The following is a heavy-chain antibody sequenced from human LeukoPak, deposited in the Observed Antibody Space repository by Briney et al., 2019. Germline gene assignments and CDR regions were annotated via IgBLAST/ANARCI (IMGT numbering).Heavy chain of an antibody. CDR1: GFTFSTYS. J-gene: IGHJ4*02. CDR2: ISSISSSYSYM. CDR3: AKGSF. Sequence: RGSLRLSCAASGFTFSTYSMNWVRQAPGKGLEWVSSISSISSSYSYMYYADSVKGRFTISRDNAKNSLYLQMNSLRAEDTAAYYCAKGSFWGQGTLVTVSS. V-gene: IGHV3-21*04. D-gene: IGHD3-10*01.